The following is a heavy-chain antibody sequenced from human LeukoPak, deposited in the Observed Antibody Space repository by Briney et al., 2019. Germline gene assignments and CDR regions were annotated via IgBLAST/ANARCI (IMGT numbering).Heavy chain of an antibody. J-gene: IGHJ4*02. CDR3: ASKYYDILTGYPY. CDR2: IIPIFGTA. Sequence: SVKVSCKASGGTFSSYAISWVRQAPGQGLEWMGGIIPIFGTANYAQKFQGRVTITADKSTSTAYMELSSLRSEDTAMYYCASKYYDILTGYPYWGQGTLVTVSS. D-gene: IGHD3-9*01. CDR1: GGTFSSYA. V-gene: IGHV1-69*06.